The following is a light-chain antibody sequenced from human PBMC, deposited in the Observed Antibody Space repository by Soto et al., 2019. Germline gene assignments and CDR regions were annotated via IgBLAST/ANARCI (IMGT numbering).Light chain of an antibody. J-gene: IGLJ2*01. CDR1: SSDVGGYNY. V-gene: IGLV2-14*01. CDR3: SSYTTSNTLL. CDR2: EVS. Sequence: QSVLTQPASVSGSPGQSITISCTGTSSDVGGYNYVSWYQQHPGKVPKLMIYEVSNRPSGVSNRFSGSKSGKTASLTISGLQAEDEADYYCSSYTTSNTLLFGGGTKVTVL.